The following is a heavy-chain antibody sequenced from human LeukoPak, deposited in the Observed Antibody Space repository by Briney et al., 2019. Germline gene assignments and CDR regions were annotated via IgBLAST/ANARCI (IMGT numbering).Heavy chain of an antibody. Sequence: ASVKVSCKASGYTFTAYYMHWVRQAPGQGLEWMGGINPNSGGTNYAQKFQGRVTMTRDPSISTAYMELSRLTSDDTAVYYCARDNIAAAGYYMDVWGKGTTVTVSS. CDR2: INPNSGGT. CDR3: ARDNIAAAGYYMDV. CDR1: GYTFTAYY. D-gene: IGHD6-13*01. V-gene: IGHV1-2*02. J-gene: IGHJ6*03.